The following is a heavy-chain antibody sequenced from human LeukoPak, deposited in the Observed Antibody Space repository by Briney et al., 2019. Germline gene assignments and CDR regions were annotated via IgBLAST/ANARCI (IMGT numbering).Heavy chain of an antibody. J-gene: IGHJ4*02. CDR2: INHSGST. D-gene: IGHD2-15*01. Sequence: SETLSLTCAVYGGSLSGYYWSWIRQPPGKGLEWIGEINHSGSTNYNPSHKSRVTISVDTSKNQFSLKLSSVTAADTAVYYCASLQGNCSGGSCYSGDQGRIDYWGQGTLVTVSS. V-gene: IGHV4-34*01. CDR3: ASLQGNCSGGSCYSGDQGRIDY. CDR1: GGSLSGYY.